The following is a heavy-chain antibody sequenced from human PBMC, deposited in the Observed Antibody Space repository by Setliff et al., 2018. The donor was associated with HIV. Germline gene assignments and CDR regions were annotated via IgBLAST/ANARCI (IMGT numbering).Heavy chain of an antibody. CDR2: IKSKTNGGDGTA. CDR1: GFTFTDAW. D-gene: IGHD2-21*01. Sequence: GGSLRLSCAGSGFTFTDAWLSWVRQAPGKGLEWVARIKSKTNGGDGTADYATPVKGRVTISRDNSKNTLYLQMNSLRADDTAVFYCAKGGLDSVFQSFDYWGQGTLVTVSS. CDR3: AKGGLDSVFQSFDY. J-gene: IGHJ4*02. V-gene: IGHV3-15*01.